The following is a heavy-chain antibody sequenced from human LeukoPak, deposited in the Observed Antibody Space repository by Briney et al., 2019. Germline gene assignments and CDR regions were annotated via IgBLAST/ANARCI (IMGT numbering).Heavy chain of an antibody. Sequence: ASVKVSCKASGGTFSSYAISWVRQAPGQGLEWMGGIIPIFGTANYAQKFQGRVTITADKSTSTAYMELSSLRSEDTAVYYCARDRRRWLPQKYAFDIWGQGTMVTVSS. CDR2: IIPIFGTA. CDR1: GGTFSSYA. CDR3: ARDRRRWLPQKYAFDI. V-gene: IGHV1-69*06. D-gene: IGHD5-24*01. J-gene: IGHJ3*02.